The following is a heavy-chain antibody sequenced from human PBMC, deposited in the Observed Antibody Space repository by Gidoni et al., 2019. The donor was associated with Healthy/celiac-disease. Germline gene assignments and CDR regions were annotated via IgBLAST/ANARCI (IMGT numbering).Heavy chain of an antibody. J-gene: IGHJ4*02. CDR2: IYYSGST. D-gene: IGHD4-17*01. Sequence: QVQLQESGPGLVKPSETLSLTCTVAGGSISSYYWSCIRQPPGKGLAWIGYIYYSGSTNYNPSLQSRVTISVDTSKNQFSLKLSSVTAADTAVYYCARQQVTTTAGGFDYWGQGTLVTVSS. CDR3: ARQQVTTTAGGFDY. CDR1: GGSISSYY. V-gene: IGHV4-59*08.